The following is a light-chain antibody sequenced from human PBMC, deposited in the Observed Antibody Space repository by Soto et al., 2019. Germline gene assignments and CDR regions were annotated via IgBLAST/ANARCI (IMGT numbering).Light chain of an antibody. V-gene: IGKV3-20*01. Sequence: EIVLTQSPGTLSLSPGERATLSCRASQSITSNYLAWYQQKPGQAPRLLVYAVSGRPNGIPDRFSGSGSGTDVTLTISRLEPEEFALYYCQQYGRSPYTFGQGTQLEIK. CDR3: QQYGRSPYT. J-gene: IGKJ2*01. CDR2: AVS. CDR1: QSITSNY.